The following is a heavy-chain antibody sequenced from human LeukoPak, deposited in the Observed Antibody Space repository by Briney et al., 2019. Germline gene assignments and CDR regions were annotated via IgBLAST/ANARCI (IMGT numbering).Heavy chain of an antibody. Sequence: ASVKVSCKASGYTFTGYYMHWVRQAPGQGHEWVGWINPNSGGTNFAQSFQGRVTMTSDTSINTAYMELSSLRSDDTAVYYCARSRSFYDSAGYYDFWGQGTLVTVSS. CDR1: GYTFTGYY. CDR3: ARSRSFYDSAGYYDF. D-gene: IGHD3-22*01. V-gene: IGHV1-2*02. J-gene: IGHJ4*02. CDR2: INPNSGGT.